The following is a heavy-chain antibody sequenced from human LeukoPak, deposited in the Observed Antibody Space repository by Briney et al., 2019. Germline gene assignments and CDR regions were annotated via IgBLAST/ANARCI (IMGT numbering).Heavy chain of an antibody. J-gene: IGHJ4*02. V-gene: IGHV3-21*01. CDR1: GFTFSSYS. CDR2: ISSSSSYI. D-gene: IGHD2-2*01. CDR3: ARDSVYQLLPADFDY. Sequence: GGSLRLSCAASGFTFSSYSMNWVRQAPGKGLEWVSSISSSSSYIYYADSVKGRFTISRNNAKTSLYLQMNSLSAEDTAVYYCARDSVYQLLPADFDYWGQGTLVTVSS.